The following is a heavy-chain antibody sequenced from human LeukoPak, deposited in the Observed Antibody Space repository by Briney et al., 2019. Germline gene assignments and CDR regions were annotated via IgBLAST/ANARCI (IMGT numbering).Heavy chain of an antibody. CDR1: GFTFSGSA. V-gene: IGHV3-73*01. CDR3: TSHDYGDYPFDY. J-gene: IGHJ4*02. CDR2: IRSKANSYAT. D-gene: IGHD4-17*01. Sequence: PGGSLTLSCAASGFTFSGSAMHWVGQASGKGLGWVGRIRSKANSYATAYAASVKGRFTISRDDSKNTAYLQMNSLKTEDTAVYYCTSHDYGDYPFDYWGQGTLVTVSS.